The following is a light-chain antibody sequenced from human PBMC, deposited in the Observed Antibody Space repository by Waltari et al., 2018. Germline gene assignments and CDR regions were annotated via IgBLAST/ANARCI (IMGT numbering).Light chain of an antibody. V-gene: IGKV2-30*01. CDR2: KVS. J-gene: IGKJ2*01. CDR1: HSLLYSDGNIY. Sequence: EVVMTQSPVSLPVTLGQPASISCKSNHSLLYSDGNIYLNWLQQRPGQSPRRLIYKVSNRDSEVPDIFSATGSATDFTLKISRVEADDIGIYYCMQVSQWPHTFGPGTKLEI. CDR3: MQVSQWPHT.